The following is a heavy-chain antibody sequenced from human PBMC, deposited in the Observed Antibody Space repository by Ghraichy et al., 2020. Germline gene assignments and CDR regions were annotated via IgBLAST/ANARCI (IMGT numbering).Heavy chain of an antibody. D-gene: IGHD2-21*01. CDR3: AKDGRPSIPDSCMDV. V-gene: IGHV3-30*02. J-gene: IGHJ6*03. CDR2: IRYDGSNK. CDR1: GFTFSSYG. Sequence: GGSLRLSCAASGFTFSSYGMHWVRQAPGKGLEWVAFIRYDGSNKYYADSVKGRFTISRDSSKNTLYLQMNSLRAEDTAVYYCAKDGRPSIPDSCMDVWGKGTTVTVSS.